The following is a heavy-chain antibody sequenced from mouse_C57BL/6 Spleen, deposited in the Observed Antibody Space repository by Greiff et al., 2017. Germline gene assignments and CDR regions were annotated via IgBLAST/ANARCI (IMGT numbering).Heavy chain of an antibody. Sequence: EVKVEESGGGLVQPGGSMKLSCVASGFTFSNYWVNWVRQSPEKGLEWVAQIRLKSDNYATHYAESVKGRFTISRDDSKSSVYLQMNNLRAEDTGIYYCTGGAYWGQGTLVTVSA. V-gene: IGHV6-3*01. CDR2: IRLKSDNYAT. J-gene: IGHJ3*01. CDR3: TGGAY. CDR1: GFTFSNYW.